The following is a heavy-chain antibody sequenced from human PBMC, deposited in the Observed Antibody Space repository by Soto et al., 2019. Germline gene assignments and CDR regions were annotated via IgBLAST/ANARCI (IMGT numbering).Heavy chain of an antibody. Sequence: PSETLSLTCTVSGDSINNYDHFWTWIRQKPGEGLEWIGYIYYSGATYYSPSLKTRVSMSLHKSQNYFSLQLTSVTAADSAVYYCATTNGAYSYDSVSWGQGTTVTVSS. CDR3: ATTNGAYSYDSVS. J-gene: IGHJ6*02. V-gene: IGHV4-30-4*01. CDR2: IYYSGAT. D-gene: IGHD3-22*01. CDR1: GDSINNYDHF.